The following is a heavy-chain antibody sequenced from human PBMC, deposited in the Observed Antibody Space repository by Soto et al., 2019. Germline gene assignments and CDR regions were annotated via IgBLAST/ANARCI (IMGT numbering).Heavy chain of an antibody. Sequence: EVQLVESGGGLVKPGGSLRLSCAASGFTFSNAWINWVRQAPGKGLEWVGRIKRKTDGGTTDFAAPVKGRVAISRDDSKNMVYLQMNSLKTDDTGIYYCTTDSYSTMIGVRFDYWGHGTLVTVSS. J-gene: IGHJ4*01. D-gene: IGHD3-22*01. CDR2: IKRKTDGGTT. CDR1: GFTFSNAW. CDR3: TTDSYSTMIGVRFDY. V-gene: IGHV3-15*07.